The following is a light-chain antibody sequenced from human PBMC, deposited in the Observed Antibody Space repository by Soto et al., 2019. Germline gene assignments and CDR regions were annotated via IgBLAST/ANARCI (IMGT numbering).Light chain of an antibody. J-gene: IGKJ1*01. CDR1: QGISNY. CDR2: AAS. V-gene: IGKV1-27*01. CDR3: QKYNSAPWT. Sequence: DIQMTQSPSSLSASVGDRVTITCRSSQGISNYVAWYQQKPGKVPTLLIYAASTLQSGVPSRFSGSGSGTDFTLTISSLQPEDVATYYCQKYNSAPWTFGQGTKVEIK.